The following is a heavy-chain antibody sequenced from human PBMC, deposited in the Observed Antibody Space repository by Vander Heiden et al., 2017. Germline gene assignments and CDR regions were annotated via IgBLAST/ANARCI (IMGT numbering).Heavy chain of an antibody. CDR1: GFNASNHY. V-gene: IGHV3-53*01. CDR3: ARGGIKWNDPRDY. J-gene: IGHJ4*02. CDR2: NHNNGDT. Sequence: EVQLVESGGGSIQPGGSLRLSCAASGFNASNHYMTWFRQSPGRGVGWVLPNHNNGDTYYADSVKGRFTISRDNFKNTLYLQMNSLRVEDTAMYYCARGGIKWNDPRDYWGQGTLVSVSS. D-gene: IGHD1-20*01.